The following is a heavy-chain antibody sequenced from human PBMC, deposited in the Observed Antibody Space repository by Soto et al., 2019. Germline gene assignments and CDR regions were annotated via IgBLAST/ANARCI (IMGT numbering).Heavy chain of an antibody. Sequence: QVQLQQWGAGLLKPSETLSLTCAVSSGPFSGYYWSWIRQSPGEGLEWIGEISHSGSTNYNPSLKCRVTISVDTSKNQFSLKLSSVTAADTAVYYCAISYITNEAFDIWGQGTLVTVSS. CDR1: SGPFSGYY. J-gene: IGHJ3*02. V-gene: IGHV4-34*01. CDR2: ISHSGST. D-gene: IGHD1-1*01. CDR3: AISYITNEAFDI.